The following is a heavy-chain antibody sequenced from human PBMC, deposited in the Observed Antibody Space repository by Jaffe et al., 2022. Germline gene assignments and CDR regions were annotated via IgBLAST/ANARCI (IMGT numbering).Heavy chain of an antibody. D-gene: IGHD2-2*01. V-gene: IGHV3-30*18. CDR3: AKTLLTIVVVPAFDY. CDR1: GFTFSSYG. Sequence: QVQLVESGGGVVQPGRSLRLSCAASGFTFSSYGMHWVRQAPGKGLEWVAVISYDGSNKYYADSVKGRFTISRDNSKNTLYLQMNSLRAEDTAVYYCAKTLLTIVVVPAFDYWGQGTLVTVSS. J-gene: IGHJ4*02. CDR2: ISYDGSNK.